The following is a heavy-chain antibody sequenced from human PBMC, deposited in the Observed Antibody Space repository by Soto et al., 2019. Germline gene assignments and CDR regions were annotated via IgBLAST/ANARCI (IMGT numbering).Heavy chain of an antibody. D-gene: IGHD3-16*02. Sequence: ASVKVSCKASGYTFTGYYMHWVRQAPGQGLEWMGWINPNSGGTNYAQKFQGRVTMTRDTSISTAYMELSRLRSDDTAVYYCARGRRVRLGELSLYYFDYWGQGTLVTVSS. J-gene: IGHJ4*02. CDR1: GYTFTGYY. CDR3: ARGRRVRLGELSLYYFDY. V-gene: IGHV1-2*02. CDR2: INPNSGGT.